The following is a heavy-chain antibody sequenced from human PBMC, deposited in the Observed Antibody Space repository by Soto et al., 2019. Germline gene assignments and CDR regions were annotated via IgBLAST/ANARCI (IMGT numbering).Heavy chain of an antibody. J-gene: IGHJ4*02. CDR3: AKDARYDFWSGSDY. V-gene: IGHV3-30*18. Sequence: SLRLSCAASGFTFSSYGMHWVRQAPGKGLEWVAVISYDGSNKYYADSVKGRFTISRDNSKNTLYLQMNSLRAEDTAVYYCAKDARYDFWSGSDYWGQGTLVTVSS. CDR1: GFTFSSYG. D-gene: IGHD3-3*01. CDR2: ISYDGSNK.